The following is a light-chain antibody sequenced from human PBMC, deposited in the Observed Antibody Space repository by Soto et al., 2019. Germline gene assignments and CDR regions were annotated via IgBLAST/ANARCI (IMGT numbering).Light chain of an antibody. J-gene: IGLJ3*02. Sequence: SYELTQPLSVSVALGQTARITCGGNNMGRKKGPWYQQKPGQAPGLVTYGVSNRPSGIPERFSGSNSGNTATLTISRAQAGDEADYYCQVWDSSTARVFGGGTKLTVL. CDR2: GVS. CDR1: NMGRKK. V-gene: IGLV3-9*01. CDR3: QVWDSSTARV.